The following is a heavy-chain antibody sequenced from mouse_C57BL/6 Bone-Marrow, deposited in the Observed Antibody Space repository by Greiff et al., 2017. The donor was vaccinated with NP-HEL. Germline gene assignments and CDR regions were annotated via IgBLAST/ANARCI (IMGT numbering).Heavy chain of an antibody. CDR3: ARSGFYDGYYNWYFDV. Sequence: QVQLQQPGAELVKPGASVKLSCKASGYTFTSYWMHWVKQRPGQGLEWIGMIHPNSGSTNYNEKFKSKATLTVDKSSSTAYMQLSSLTSEDSAVYYCARSGFYDGYYNWYFDVWGTGTTVTVSS. D-gene: IGHD2-3*01. CDR2: IHPNSGST. J-gene: IGHJ1*03. CDR1: GYTFTSYW. V-gene: IGHV1-64*01.